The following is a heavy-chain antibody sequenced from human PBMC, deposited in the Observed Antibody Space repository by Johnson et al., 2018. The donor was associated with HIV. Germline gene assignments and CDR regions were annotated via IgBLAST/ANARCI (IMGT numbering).Heavy chain of an antibody. J-gene: IGHJ3*02. CDR1: GFTVSSNY. D-gene: IGHD3-16*01. CDR2: MYSGGST. Sequence: VQLVESGGGLVQPGGSLRLSCAASGFTVSSNYMSWVRQAPGKGLEWVSIMYSGGSTYYADSVKGRFTFSRDNSKNTLYLQMNSLRAEDTAVYYCVGGSPDDAFDIWGQGTMVTVSS. CDR3: VGGSPDDAFDI. V-gene: IGHV3-53*01.